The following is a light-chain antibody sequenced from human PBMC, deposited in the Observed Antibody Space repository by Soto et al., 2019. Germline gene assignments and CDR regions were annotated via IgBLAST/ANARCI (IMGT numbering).Light chain of an antibody. Sequence: EIVMTQSPATLSVSPGETATLSCRASQSVNLNLAWYQQKPGQAPRLLIYGASIRAPGIPARFSGSGTGTEFTLAIHSLQSEDSAVYFCQQCVSWPPLTFGGGTTVEIK. CDR2: GAS. J-gene: IGKJ4*02. CDR1: QSVNLN. V-gene: IGKV3-15*01. CDR3: QQCVSWPPLT.